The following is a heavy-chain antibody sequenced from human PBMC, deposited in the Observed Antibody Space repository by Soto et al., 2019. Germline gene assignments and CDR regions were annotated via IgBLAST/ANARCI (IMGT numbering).Heavy chain of an antibody. Sequence: EVHLLESGGGLVQPGGSLRLTCAASGFTFAGYSTMSWVRQAPGKGLEWVSSISGSGGGTYYADSVKGRFTISRDNSKNTLYLQMNALRAEDTAFYYCAKDRGGFAGGCEYFDYWGQGALVTVSS. CDR1: GFTFAGYST. CDR3: AKDRGGFAGGCEYFDY. J-gene: IGHJ4*02. CDR2: ISGSGGGT. D-gene: IGHD6-19*01. V-gene: IGHV3-23*01.